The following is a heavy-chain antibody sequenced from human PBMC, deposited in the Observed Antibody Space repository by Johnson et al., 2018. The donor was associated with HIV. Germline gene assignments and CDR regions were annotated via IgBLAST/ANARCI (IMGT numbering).Heavy chain of an antibody. CDR2: INGDGSGI. J-gene: IGHJ3*02. D-gene: IGHD3-10*01. CDR1: GFTFSSYW. CDR3: ASFWATGAFDI. V-gene: IGHV3-74*02. Sequence: MQLVESGGGLVKPGGSLRLSCAASGFTFSSYWMHWVRQGPGKGLVWVSRINGDGSGITYADSVKGRFTISRDNAKNTLYLQMNSLRAEDTAVYYCASFWATGAFDIWGQGTMVTVSS.